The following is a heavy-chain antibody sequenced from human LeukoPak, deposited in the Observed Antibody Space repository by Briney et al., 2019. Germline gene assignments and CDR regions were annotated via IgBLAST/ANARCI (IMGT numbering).Heavy chain of an antibody. CDR3: ARLRDWNVDY. V-gene: IGHV4-39*01. D-gene: IGHD1-1*01. CDR1: GGSIRSVSYY. J-gene: IGHJ4*02. CDR2: LYYSGST. Sequence: KASETLSLTCTVSGGSIRSVSYYWGWIRQPPGKGLEWIGSLYYSGSTYYNPSLKSRVTISVDTSKNQFSLKLSSVTAADTAVYYCARLRDWNVDYWGQGTLVTVSS.